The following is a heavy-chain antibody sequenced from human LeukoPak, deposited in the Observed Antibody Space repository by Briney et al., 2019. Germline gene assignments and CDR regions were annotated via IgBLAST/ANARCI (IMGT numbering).Heavy chain of an antibody. CDR3: ARTKITIFGVVISYYYGMDV. V-gene: IGHV1-69*04. CDR2: IIPILGIA. Sequence: GASVKVSCKASGGTFSSYAIIWVRQAPGQGLEWMGRIIPILGIANYAQKFQGRVTITADKSTSTAYMELSSLRSEDTAVYYCARTKITIFGVVISYYYGMDVWGQGTTVTVSS. D-gene: IGHD3-3*01. J-gene: IGHJ6*02. CDR1: GGTFSSYA.